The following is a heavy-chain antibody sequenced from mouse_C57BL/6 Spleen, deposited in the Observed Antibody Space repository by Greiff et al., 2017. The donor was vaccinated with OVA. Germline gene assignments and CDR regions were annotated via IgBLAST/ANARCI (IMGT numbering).Heavy chain of an antibody. J-gene: IGHJ2*01. CDR1: GYTFTSYW. CDR3: AREIWGSPYFDY. Sequence: QVQLQQPGPELVKPGASVKLSCKASGYTFTSYWMHWVTQRPGQGLEWIGNINPSNGGTNYNEKFKSKATLTVDKSSSTAYMQLSSLTSEDSAVDDWAREIWGSPYFDYWGQGTTLTVSS. V-gene: IGHV1-53*01. CDR2: INPSNGGT. D-gene: IGHD6-2*01.